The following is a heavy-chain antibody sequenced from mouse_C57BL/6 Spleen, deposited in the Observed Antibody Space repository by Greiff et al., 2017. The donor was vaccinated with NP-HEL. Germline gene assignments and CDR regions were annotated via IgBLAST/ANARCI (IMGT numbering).Heavy chain of an antibody. CDR3: ARRDYDYDWAWFAY. CDR1: GFTFSSYG. D-gene: IGHD2-4*01. J-gene: IGHJ3*01. V-gene: IGHV5-6*02. Sequence: EVKLMESGGDLVKPGGSLKLSCAASGFTFSSYGMSWVRQTPDKRLEWVATISSGGSYTYYPDSVKGRFTISRDNAKNTLYLQMSSLKSEDTAMYYCARRDYDYDWAWFAYWGQGTLVTVSA. CDR2: ISSGGSYT.